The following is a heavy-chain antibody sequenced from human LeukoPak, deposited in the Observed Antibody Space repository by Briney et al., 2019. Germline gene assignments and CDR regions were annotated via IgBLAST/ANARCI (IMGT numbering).Heavy chain of an antibody. CDR2: ISWNSGSI. J-gene: IGHJ2*01. CDR3: AKDMFRFGTMARYWYFDL. D-gene: IGHD3-10*01. CDR1: GFTFDDYA. V-gene: IGHV3-9*01. Sequence: GGSLRLSCAASGFTFDDYAMHWVRQAPGKGLEWVSGISWNSGSIGYADSVKGRFTISRDNAKNSLYLQMNSLRAEDTALYYCAKDMFRFGTMARYWYFDLWGRGTLVTVSS.